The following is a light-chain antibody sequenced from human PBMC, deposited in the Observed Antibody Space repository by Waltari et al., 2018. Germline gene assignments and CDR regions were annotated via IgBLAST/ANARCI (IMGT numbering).Light chain of an antibody. CDR3: QQSMTLPGFT. CDR1: QDISTF. Sequence: DIQMTQSPSSLFASVGDRVTVTCRASQDISTFLNWYQYKPGKPPQLLIFATSTLSSVVPSRFSGSGARTEFTLTSSSVQPEDWAIYYCQQSMTLPGFTFGGGTKVQLK. CDR2: ATS. J-gene: IGKJ4*01. V-gene: IGKV1-39*01.